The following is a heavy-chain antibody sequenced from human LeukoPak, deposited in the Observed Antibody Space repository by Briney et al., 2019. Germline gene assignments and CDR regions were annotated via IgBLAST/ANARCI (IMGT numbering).Heavy chain of an antibody. V-gene: IGHV3-23*01. CDR1: GFTFSSYA. CDR3: ARGLVYSSSSRYYYYYMDV. D-gene: IGHD6-6*01. Sequence: GGSLRLSCAASGFTFSSYAMSWVRQAPGKGLEWVSAISGSGGSTYYADSVKGRFTISRDNSKNTLYLQMNSLRAEDTAVYYCARGLVYSSSSRYYYYYMDVWGKGTTVTVSS. J-gene: IGHJ6*03. CDR2: ISGSGGST.